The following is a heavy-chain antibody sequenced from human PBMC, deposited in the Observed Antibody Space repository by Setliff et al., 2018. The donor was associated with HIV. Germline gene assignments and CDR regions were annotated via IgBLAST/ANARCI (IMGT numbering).Heavy chain of an antibody. D-gene: IGHD3-9*01. CDR1: GYTFTSYG. J-gene: IGHJ4*02. CDR2: ISAYSGNT. V-gene: IGHV1-18*01. CDR3: AGSILTGYYTFGADY. Sequence: ASVKVSCKASGYTFTSYGISWVRQAPGQGLEWMGWISAYSGNTNYAQKFQGRVTMTADTSTSTAYMELRSLRSDDTALYYCAGSILTGYYTFGADYWGQGTLVTVSS.